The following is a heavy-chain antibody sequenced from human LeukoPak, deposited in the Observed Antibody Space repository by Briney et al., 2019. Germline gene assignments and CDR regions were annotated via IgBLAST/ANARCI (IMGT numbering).Heavy chain of an antibody. CDR1: GASISSYY. Sequence: SSETLSLTCTVSGASISSYYWSWIRQPPGKGLEWIGSIYYSGSTNYNPSLKSRVTISGDTSKNQFSLKLNSVTAADTAVYYCARENWNYSVDYWGQGTLVTVSS. J-gene: IGHJ4*02. V-gene: IGHV4-59*12. CDR2: IYYSGST. D-gene: IGHD1-7*01. CDR3: ARENWNYSVDY.